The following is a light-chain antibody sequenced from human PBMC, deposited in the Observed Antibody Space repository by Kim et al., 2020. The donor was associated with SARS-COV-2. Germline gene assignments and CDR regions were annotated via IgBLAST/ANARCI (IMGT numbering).Light chain of an antibody. V-gene: IGLV2-14*03. CDR3: SSYTSSSTYV. Sequence: QSALTQPGSVSGSPGQSITISCTGTHNDVGSYNYVSWYQQHTGKAPKLMIYDVTKRPSGVAHRFSCSKSGDTASLTISGLQADDEADYYCSSYTSSSTYVFGSGTKVTVL. CDR2: DVT. CDR1: HNDVGSYNY. J-gene: IGLJ1*01.